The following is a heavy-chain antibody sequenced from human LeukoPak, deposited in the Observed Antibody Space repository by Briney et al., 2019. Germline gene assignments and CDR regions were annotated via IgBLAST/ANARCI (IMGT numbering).Heavy chain of an antibody. CDR2: VSGRDDST. V-gene: IGHV3-23*01. Sequence: QTGASLRLSCAASGFTFSNYAMSWVRQAPGKGLEWVSAVSGRDDSTYYADSVKGRFTIPRGTSKNTLYLQMNSLRAEDTAVYYCAKWGDYDILTGYYDSDYWGQGTLVTVSS. J-gene: IGHJ4*02. CDR3: AKWGDYDILTGYYDSDY. CDR1: GFTFSNYA. D-gene: IGHD3-9*01.